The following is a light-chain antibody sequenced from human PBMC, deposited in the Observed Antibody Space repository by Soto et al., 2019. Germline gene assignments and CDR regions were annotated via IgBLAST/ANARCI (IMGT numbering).Light chain of an antibody. CDR3: QQTDSFPRT. Sequence: DIQMTQSPSSLSASVGDRVTITCQASQDISNYLNWFQQKPGKAPKLLIYAASSLQTGVPSRFSGSRSGTDFALTISSLQRDDFATYYCQQTDSFPRTFGQGTKVDI. CDR2: AAS. J-gene: IGKJ1*01. CDR1: QDISNY. V-gene: IGKV1-39*01.